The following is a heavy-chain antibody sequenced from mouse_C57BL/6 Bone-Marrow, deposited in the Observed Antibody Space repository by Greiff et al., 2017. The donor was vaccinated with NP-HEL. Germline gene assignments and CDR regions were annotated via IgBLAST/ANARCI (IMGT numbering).Heavy chain of an antibody. V-gene: IGHV1-58*01. CDR1: GYTFTSYG. D-gene: IGHD2-2*01. CDR3: AFYGHDMDY. J-gene: IGHJ4*01. CDR2: IYIGNGYT. Sequence: VQLQQSGAELVRPGSSVKMSCKTSGYTFTSYGINWVKQRPGQGLEWIGYIYIGNGYTEYNEKFKGKATLTSDTAYITVYMQISSLTSEDSAIYYGAFYGHDMDYWGQGTAVTVSS.